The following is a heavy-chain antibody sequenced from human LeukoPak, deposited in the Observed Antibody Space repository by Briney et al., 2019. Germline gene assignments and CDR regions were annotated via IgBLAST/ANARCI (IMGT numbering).Heavy chain of an antibody. J-gene: IGHJ4*02. D-gene: IGHD5-24*01. V-gene: IGHV1-46*01. CDR2: INPSGGST. CDR1: GYTFTSYY. CDR3: ARVGGAGYNLLVFDY. Sequence: ASVKVSCKASGYTFTSYYMHWVRQAPGQGLEWMGIINPSGGSTSYAQKFQGRVTMTRDTSTSTVYRELSSLRSEDTAVYYCARVGGAGYNLLVFDYWGQGTLVTVSS.